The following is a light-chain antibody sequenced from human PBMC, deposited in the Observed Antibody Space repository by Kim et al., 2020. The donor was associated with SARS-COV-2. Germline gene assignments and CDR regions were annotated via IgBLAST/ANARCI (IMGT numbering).Light chain of an antibody. J-gene: IGLJ3*02. CDR3: QSYDNRLSARV. Sequence: QRVAISCTGSNSNIGAGYDVDWYKLLPGTAPKLLIYGNNNRPSGVPDRFSGSKSGIAVSLAITDLQAEDEAAYYCQSYDNRLSARVFGRGTQLTVL. CDR1: NSNIGAGYD. CDR2: GNN. V-gene: IGLV1-40*01.